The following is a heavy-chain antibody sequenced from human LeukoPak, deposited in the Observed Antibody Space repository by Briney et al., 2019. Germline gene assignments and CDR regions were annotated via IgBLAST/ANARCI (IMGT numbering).Heavy chain of an antibody. D-gene: IGHD3-9*01. CDR2: INPNIGGT. Sequence: ASVKVSFKASGYTFTDYYMQWVRQAPGQGLEWMGWINPNIGGTYYAQKFQGRVSMTRDTSMTTAYMDLNRLRSDDTAVYYCARGSLVGDILTGYDAFDIWGQGTLVTVSS. CDR3: ARGSLVGDILTGYDAFDI. J-gene: IGHJ3*02. V-gene: IGHV1-2*02. CDR1: GYTFTDYY.